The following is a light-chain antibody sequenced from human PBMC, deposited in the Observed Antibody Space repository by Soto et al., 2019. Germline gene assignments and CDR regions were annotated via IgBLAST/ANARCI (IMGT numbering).Light chain of an antibody. CDR3: QHYNSYSEA. Sequence: QSPSTLSGSVGDRVTITCRASQTISSWLAWYQQKPGKAPKLLIYKASTLKSGVPSRFSGSGSGTEFTLTISSLQPDDFATYYCQHYNSYSEAFGQGTKVDIK. J-gene: IGKJ1*01. CDR2: KAS. V-gene: IGKV1-5*03. CDR1: QTISSW.